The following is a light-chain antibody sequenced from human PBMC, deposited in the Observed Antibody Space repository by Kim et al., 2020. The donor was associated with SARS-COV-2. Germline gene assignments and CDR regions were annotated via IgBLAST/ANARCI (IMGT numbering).Light chain of an antibody. CDR2: EVC. V-gene: IGLV2-8*01. J-gene: IGLJ3*02. CDR3: SSYAGNSNLV. CDR1: SSDVGAYNY. Sequence: GQSVTISYTGTSSDVGAYNYVSWYQQLPGNAPKLIIYEVCKRPSGVPDRLSASKSGNTASLTVSGLQAEDEADYYCSSYAGNSNLVFGGGTQLTVL.